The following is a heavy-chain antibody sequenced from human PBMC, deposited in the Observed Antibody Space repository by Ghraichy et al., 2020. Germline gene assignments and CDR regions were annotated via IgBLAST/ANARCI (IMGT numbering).Heavy chain of an antibody. CDR1: GVVFTGYA. J-gene: IGHJ6*02. CDR2: ISGAGGSK. CDR3: AKAQETGVEFYYGMDV. D-gene: IGHD2-8*01. V-gene: IGHV3-23*01. Sequence: GGSLRLSCAVSGVVFTGYAISWVRQIPGKGLEWVSIISGAGGSKYYADSVKGRFTVSRDNSKNTVFLQMSSLKAEDTAVYYCAKAQETGVEFYYGMDVWGQGTTVTVSS.